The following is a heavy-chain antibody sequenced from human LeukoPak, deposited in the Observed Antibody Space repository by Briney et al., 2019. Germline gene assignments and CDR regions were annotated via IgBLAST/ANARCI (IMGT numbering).Heavy chain of an antibody. CDR1: GFTFTSYG. J-gene: IGHJ4*02. D-gene: IGHD1-26*01. Sequence: ASVKVSCKASGFTFTSYGISWVRQAPGQGLEWMGWITTNSGNTRYRQNLQDRVTMTTDTSTSTAYMELRSLKSDDTAVYYCARTYSRSYEENTHFDYWGQGTLVTVSS. CDR3: ARTYSRSYEENTHFDY. V-gene: IGHV1-18*01. CDR2: ITTNSGNT.